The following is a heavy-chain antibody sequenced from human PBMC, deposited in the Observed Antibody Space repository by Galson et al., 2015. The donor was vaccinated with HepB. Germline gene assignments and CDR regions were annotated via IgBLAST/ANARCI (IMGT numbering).Heavy chain of an antibody. CDR3: ARYVSWDGAFDI. J-gene: IGHJ3*02. Sequence: SLRLSCAASGFTFSNYWMSWVRQAPGKGLEWVANIKQDGSEKYYVDSVKGRFTISRDNAKSTLYLQMNSLRAEDTAVYYCARYVSWDGAFDIWGQGTMVTVTS. V-gene: IGHV3-7*01. CDR2: IKQDGSEK. CDR1: GFTFSNYW. D-gene: IGHD6-13*01.